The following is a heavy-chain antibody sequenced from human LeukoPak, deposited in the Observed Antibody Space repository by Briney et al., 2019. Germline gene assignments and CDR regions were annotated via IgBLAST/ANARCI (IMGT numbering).Heavy chain of an antibody. CDR3: ASSGSFRQQLVK. CDR1: GGSINSYY. V-gene: IGHV4-59*01. D-gene: IGHD6-13*01. Sequence: SETLSLTCTVSGGSINSYYWSWIGQPPGKGLEWIGYIYYSGSTNYNPSLKSRVTISVDTSKNQFSLKLSSVTAADTAVSYCASSGSFRQQLVKWGQGTLVTVSS. J-gene: IGHJ4*02. CDR2: IYYSGST.